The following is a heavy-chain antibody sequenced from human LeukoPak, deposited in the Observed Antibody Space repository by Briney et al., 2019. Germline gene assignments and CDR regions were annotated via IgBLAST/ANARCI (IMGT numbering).Heavy chain of an antibody. Sequence: PGGSLRLSCAASGFTFSSFGIHWVRQAPGKGLEWVAVFSYDGSSKYYADSVKGRFTISRDNSQNAVYLQMNSLRAEDTAVYYCAKPRYGGNWDAFDIWGLGTMVTVSS. CDR3: AKPRYGGNWDAFDI. D-gene: IGHD4-23*01. CDR2: FSYDGSSK. V-gene: IGHV3-30*18. CDR1: GFTFSSFG. J-gene: IGHJ3*02.